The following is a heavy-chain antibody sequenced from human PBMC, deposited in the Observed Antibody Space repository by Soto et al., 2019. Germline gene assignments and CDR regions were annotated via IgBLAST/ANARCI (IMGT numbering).Heavy chain of an antibody. Sequence: QVQLVQSGAEVKKPGSSVKVSCKASGGTFSSYAISWVRQAPGQGLEWMGGIIPIFGTANYAQKFQGRVTITAAESTRTAYMELSSMSSEDTAVYYCGSDRYCISNSCSPSSFGYYDYGMDVWGQGTTVTVSS. J-gene: IGHJ6*02. CDR1: GGTFSSYA. D-gene: IGHD2-2*01. CDR2: IIPIFGTA. V-gene: IGHV1-69*12. CDR3: GSDRYCISNSCSPSSFGYYDYGMDV.